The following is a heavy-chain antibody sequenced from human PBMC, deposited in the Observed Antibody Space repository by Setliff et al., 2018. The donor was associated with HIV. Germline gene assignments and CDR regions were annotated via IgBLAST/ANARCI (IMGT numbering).Heavy chain of an antibody. CDR1: GGSISSSSDY. J-gene: IGHJ5*02. V-gene: IGHV4-39*01. CDR2: IYYSGST. D-gene: IGHD2-15*01. Sequence: PSETLSLTCTVSGGSISSSSDYWGWIRQPPGKGLEWIGSIYYSGSTYYNPSLKSRVTISVDTSKNQFSLKLSSVTAADTAVSSCARPAGGQRGRRGYGHWFDPWGQGTLVTVSS. CDR3: ARPAGGQRGRRGYGHWFDP.